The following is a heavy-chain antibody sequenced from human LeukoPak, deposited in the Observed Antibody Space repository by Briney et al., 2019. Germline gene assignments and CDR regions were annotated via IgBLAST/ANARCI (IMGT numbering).Heavy chain of an antibody. D-gene: IGHD6-13*01. V-gene: IGHV3-53*01. Sequence: GGSLRLYCAASAFTVSSNHMSWVRQGPCKGLESVSVICSGGSTYYADSVKGRFTISRGNSKNTLYLQMNSLRAEDTAVYYCASHSSSWYGFDYWGQGTLVTVSS. J-gene: IGHJ4*02. CDR3: ASHSSSWYGFDY. CDR2: ICSGGST. CDR1: AFTVSSNH.